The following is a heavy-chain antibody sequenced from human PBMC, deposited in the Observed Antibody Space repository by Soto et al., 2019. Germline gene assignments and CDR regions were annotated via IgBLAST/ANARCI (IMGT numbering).Heavy chain of an antibody. V-gene: IGHV4-59*08. J-gene: IGHJ4*02. D-gene: IGHD3-9*01. Sequence: PSETLSLTCTVSGGSISTYYWSWFRQSPGRRLEWIGYIYYTGNTDYNPSLKSRVTISVDTSKNQFSLRLSSVTVADTAMYYCARVQSSYYDRAFDCWGQGTLVTVSS. CDR1: GGSISTYY. CDR2: IYYTGNT. CDR3: ARVQSSYYDRAFDC.